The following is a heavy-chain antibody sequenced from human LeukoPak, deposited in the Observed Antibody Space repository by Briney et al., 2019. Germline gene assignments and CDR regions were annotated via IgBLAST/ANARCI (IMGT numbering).Heavy chain of an antibody. CDR3: ARVYSSSPGSFDY. CDR2: IHHSGSS. V-gene: IGHV4-4*02. Sequence: PSETLSLTCAVSGGSISSNNWWSWLRQPPGKGLEWIGDIHHSGSSNYNPSLNSRVTISVDRSKNQFSLKLSSVTAADTAVYYCARVYSSSPGSFDYWGQGTLVTVSS. CDR1: GGSISSNNW. J-gene: IGHJ4*02. D-gene: IGHD6-6*01.